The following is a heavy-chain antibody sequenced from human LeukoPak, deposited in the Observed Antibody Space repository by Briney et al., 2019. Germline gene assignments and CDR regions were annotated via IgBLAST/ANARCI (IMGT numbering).Heavy chain of an antibody. Sequence: GGSLRLSCSASGFTFSSYAMHWVRQAPGKGLEYVSAISSNGGSTYYADSVKGRFTISRDNSKNTLYLQMSSLRAEDTAVYYYVKDGYGYYFDYWGQGTLVTVSS. CDR2: ISSNGGST. V-gene: IGHV3-64D*06. CDR3: VKDGYGYYFDY. CDR1: GFTFSSYA. D-gene: IGHD5-18*01. J-gene: IGHJ4*02.